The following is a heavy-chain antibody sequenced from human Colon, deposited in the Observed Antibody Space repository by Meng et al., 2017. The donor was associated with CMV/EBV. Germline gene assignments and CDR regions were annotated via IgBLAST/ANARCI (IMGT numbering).Heavy chain of an antibody. J-gene: IGHJ4*02. V-gene: IGHV1-18*01. Sequence: SGYTFSNYGISWLRQAPGQGLEWMGWISAYNGNTNYAQNFQGRLTVTTETSTNTAYMELTRLRSDDTAVYFCARGGYISSWYVAPDYWGQGTLVTVSS. D-gene: IGHD6-13*01. CDR3: ARGGYISSWYVAPDY. CDR2: ISAYNGNT. CDR1: GYTFSNYG.